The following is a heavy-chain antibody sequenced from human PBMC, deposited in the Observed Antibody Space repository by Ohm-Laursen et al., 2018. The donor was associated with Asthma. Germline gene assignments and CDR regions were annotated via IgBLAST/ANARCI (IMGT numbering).Heavy chain of an antibody. D-gene: IGHD5-18*01. J-gene: IGHJ4*02. CDR2: INPSGGST. CDR1: GYTFTSYY. V-gene: IGHV1-46*01. Sequence: VKVSCKASGYTFTSYYMHWVRQAPGQGLEWMGIINPSGGSTSYAQKFQGRVTMTRDTSTSTVYMELSSLRSEDTAVYYCARDRSDTATVDYFDYWGQGTLVTVSS. CDR3: ARDRSDTATVDYFDY.